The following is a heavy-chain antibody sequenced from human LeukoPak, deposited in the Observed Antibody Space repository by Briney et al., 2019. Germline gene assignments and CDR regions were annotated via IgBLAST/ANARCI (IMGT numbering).Heavy chain of an antibody. CDR2: ISSSGSTI. CDR3: ARDGGWDAFDI. D-gene: IGHD6-19*01. V-gene: IGHV3-48*03. CDR1: GFTFSSYE. Sequence: GGSLRLSCAASGFTFSSYEMNWVRQAPGKGLEWVSYISSSGSTIYYADSVKGRFTISRDNAKNSLYLQMNSLRAENTAVYYCARDGGWDAFDIWGQGTMVTVSS. J-gene: IGHJ3*02.